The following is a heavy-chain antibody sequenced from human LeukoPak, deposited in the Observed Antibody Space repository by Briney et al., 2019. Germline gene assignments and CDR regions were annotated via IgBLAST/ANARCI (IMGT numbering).Heavy chain of an antibody. CDR2: INHSGST. CDR1: GGSFSGYY. V-gene: IGHV4-34*01. J-gene: IGHJ5*02. D-gene: IGHD2-15*01. CDR3: ARVVGQFDP. Sequence: PSETLSLTCAVYGGSFSGYYWSWIRQPPGKGLEWIGEINHSGSTNYNPSLKSRVTISVDTSKNQFSPKLSSVTAADTAVYYCARVVGQFDPWGQGTLDTVSS.